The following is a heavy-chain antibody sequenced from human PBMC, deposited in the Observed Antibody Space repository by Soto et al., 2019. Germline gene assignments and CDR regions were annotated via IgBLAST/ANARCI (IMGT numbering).Heavy chain of an antibody. V-gene: IGHV4-59*08. D-gene: IGHD3-22*01. CDR2: IYYSGST. CDR1: GVSISSYY. J-gene: IGHJ4*02. Sequence: SETLSLTCTVSGVSISSYYWSWLRQPPGKGLEWIGYIYYSGSTNYNPSLKSRVTISVDTSKNQFSLKLSSVTAADTAVYYCARRGPYYYDSTGYDYWGQGTLVTVSS. CDR3: ARRGPYYYDSTGYDY.